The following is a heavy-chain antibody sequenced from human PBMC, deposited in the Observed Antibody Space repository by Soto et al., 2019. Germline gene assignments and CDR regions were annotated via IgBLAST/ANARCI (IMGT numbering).Heavy chain of an antibody. J-gene: IGHJ3*01. D-gene: IGHD1-20*01. CDR2: IYYSGST. Sequence: SVTLSVTWRVSGGYISSYGGSWIRQHTGKGLEWIGYIYYSGSTNYNPSLKSRVTISVDTSKNQFSLKLSSVTAADTAVYYCARRYGSAFDFWGQGTMVT. CDR3: ARRYGSAFDF. CDR1: GGYISSYG. V-gene: IGHV4-59*08.